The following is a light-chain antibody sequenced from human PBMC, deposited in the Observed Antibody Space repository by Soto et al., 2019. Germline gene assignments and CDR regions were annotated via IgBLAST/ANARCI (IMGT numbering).Light chain of an antibody. V-gene: IGKV3-20*01. CDR1: QSVDRY. Sequence: EIVLTQSPGTLSLSPWEIATLSCRASQSVDRYLAWYQQKPGQAPRLLIYGASTRATGIPDRFSGSGSGTDFTLTISRLEPEDFAVYYCQQYGNSPITFGQGTRLEIK. J-gene: IGKJ5*01. CDR2: GAS. CDR3: QQYGNSPIT.